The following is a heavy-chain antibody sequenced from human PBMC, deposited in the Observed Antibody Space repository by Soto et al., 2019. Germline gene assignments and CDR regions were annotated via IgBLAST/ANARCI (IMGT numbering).Heavy chain of an antibody. CDR1: GGSISSYY. J-gene: IGHJ3*02. CDR3: ARRYGYGTFDI. V-gene: IGHV4-59*01. D-gene: IGHD5-18*01. CDR2: IYYSGST. Sequence: SATLSLTCTVSGGSISSYYWSWIRQPPGKGLEWIGYIYYSGSTKYNPSLKSRVSISVDTSKNQFSLKLSSVTAADTAVYFCARRYGYGTFDIWGQGTMVTVSS.